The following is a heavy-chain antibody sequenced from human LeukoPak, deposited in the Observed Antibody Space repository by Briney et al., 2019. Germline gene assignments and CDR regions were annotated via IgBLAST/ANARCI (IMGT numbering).Heavy chain of an antibody. V-gene: IGHV3-48*04. CDR2: ISSSGSTI. CDR1: GFTFSNYG. Sequence: GGSLRLSCAASGFTFSNYGMSWVRQAPGKGLEWVSAISSSGSTIYYADSVEGRFTISRDNAKNSLYLQMNSLRVEDTAVYYCAKLAKYFYGSESYYFFEHWGQGTPVTASS. J-gene: IGHJ4*02. CDR3: AKLAKYFYGSESYYFFEH. D-gene: IGHD3-10*01.